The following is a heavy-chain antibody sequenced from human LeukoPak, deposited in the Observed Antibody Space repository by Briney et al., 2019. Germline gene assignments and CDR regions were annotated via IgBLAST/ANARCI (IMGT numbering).Heavy chain of an antibody. CDR3: AKDGVVVAATSVYYYYYGMDV. V-gene: IGHV1-69*02. J-gene: IGHJ6*02. D-gene: IGHD2-15*01. CDR1: GGTFSSYT. CDR2: IIPILNIT. Sequence: SVKVSCKASGGTFSSYTISWVRQAPGQGLEWMGRIIPILNITDYAQNFQGRVTLTADKSTSTAYMELSTLRSEDTAAYYCAKDGVVVAATSVYYYYYGMDVWGQGTTVTVSS.